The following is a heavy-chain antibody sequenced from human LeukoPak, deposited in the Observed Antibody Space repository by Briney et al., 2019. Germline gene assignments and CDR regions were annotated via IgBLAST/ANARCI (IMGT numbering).Heavy chain of an antibody. CDR3: ARQYCSATSCYNWYFDL. CDR2: IYPGDSDT. Sequence: GESLKISCKASGYRFTSYWVGWVRQLPGRDLEWMGIIYPGDSDTRYSPSFQGQVTISVDKSINTAYLQWSSLKASDTAMYYCARQYCSATSCYNWYFDLWGRHPGQCLL. V-gene: IGHV5-51*01. D-gene: IGHD2-2*01. CDR1: GYRFTSYW. J-gene: IGHJ2*01.